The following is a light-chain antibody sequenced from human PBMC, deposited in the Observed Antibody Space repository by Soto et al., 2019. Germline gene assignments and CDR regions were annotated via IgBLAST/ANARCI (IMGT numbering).Light chain of an antibody. V-gene: IGLV4-69*01. Sequence: QPVLTQSPSASASLGASVNLTCTLSSGHSSYAIAWHQQQPEQGTRYLMNLNSDGNHSKGDRIPDRFSGSSSGAERYLAIASRQSGDEADYYCLTWRTGIRVFGGGTQVTVL. CDR3: LTWRTGIRV. CDR1: SGHSSYA. CDR2: LNSDGNH. J-gene: IGLJ3*02.